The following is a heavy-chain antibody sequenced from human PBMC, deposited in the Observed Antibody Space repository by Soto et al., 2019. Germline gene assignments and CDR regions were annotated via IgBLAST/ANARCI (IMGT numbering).Heavy chain of an antibody. D-gene: IGHD3-10*01. CDR1: GGSFSGYQ. V-gene: IGHV4-34*01. J-gene: IGHJ6*03. CDR3: ARGLILWFGELSRRGGYYYYMDV. Sequence: QVQLQQWGAGLLKPSETLSLTCAVYGGSFSGYQWTWIRQTPGKGLEWIGEINNSGNINNNPSLKSRVTILGAQGKKECSLRLSSVTAGDTAVYYCARGLILWFGELSRRGGYYYYMDVWGKGTSVTVSS. CDR2: INNSGNI.